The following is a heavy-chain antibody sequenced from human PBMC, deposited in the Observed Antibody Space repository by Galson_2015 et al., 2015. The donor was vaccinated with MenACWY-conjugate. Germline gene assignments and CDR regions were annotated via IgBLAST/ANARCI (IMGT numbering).Heavy chain of an antibody. D-gene: IGHD4-17*01. J-gene: IGHJ3*02. CDR1: GGSISSYY. CDR2: IYYSGST. Sequence: ETLSLTCTVSGGSISSYYWSWIRQPPGKGLEWIGYIYYSGSTNYNPSLKSRVTISVDTSKNQFSLKLSSVTAADTAVYYCARRVGYGDYSDMNAFDIWGQGTMVTVSS. V-gene: IGHV4-59*08. CDR3: ARRVGYGDYSDMNAFDI.